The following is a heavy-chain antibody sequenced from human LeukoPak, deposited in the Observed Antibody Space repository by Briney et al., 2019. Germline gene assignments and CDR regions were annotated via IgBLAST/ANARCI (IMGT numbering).Heavy chain of an antibody. CDR2: IKQDGSEK. Sequence: GGSLRLSCAASGFTLSSYWMSWVRQAPGKGLEWVANIKQDGSEKYYVDSVKGRFTISGDNSKNTLYLQMNSLRAEDTAVYYCARDSGFADYWGQRTLVTVSS. CDR3: ARDSGFADY. V-gene: IGHV3-7*01. J-gene: IGHJ4*02. CDR1: GFTLSSYW.